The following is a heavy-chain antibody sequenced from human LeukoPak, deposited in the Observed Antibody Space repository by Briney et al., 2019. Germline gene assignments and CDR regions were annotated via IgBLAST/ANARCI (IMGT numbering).Heavy chain of an antibody. Sequence: SETLSLTCSVSGVSIGSYYWNWIRQPPGKGLEWIGYVSNIVSSHYNPSLKRRATISVETSKNQFSLKLCSVTAADTAVYYCARIIKRFGEYYYGMDVWGQGTTVTVSS. CDR1: GVSIGSYY. J-gene: IGHJ6*02. CDR3: ARIIKRFGEYYYGMDV. CDR2: VSNIVSS. D-gene: IGHD3-10*01. V-gene: IGHV4-59*12.